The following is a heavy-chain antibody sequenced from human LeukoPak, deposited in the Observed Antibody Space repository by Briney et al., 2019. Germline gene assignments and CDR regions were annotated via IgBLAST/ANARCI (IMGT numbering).Heavy chain of an antibody. J-gene: IGHJ6*03. CDR2: MNPNSDNT. Sequence: ASVKVSCKASGYTFTSYDINWVRQATGQGLEWMGWMNPNSDNTGYAQKFQGRVTMTRNTSISTAYMELSSLRSEDTAVYYCAKSGWSPDYYYYYMDVWGKGTTVTVSS. CDR1: GYTFTSYD. CDR3: AKSGWSPDYYYYYMDV. D-gene: IGHD6-19*01. V-gene: IGHV1-8*01.